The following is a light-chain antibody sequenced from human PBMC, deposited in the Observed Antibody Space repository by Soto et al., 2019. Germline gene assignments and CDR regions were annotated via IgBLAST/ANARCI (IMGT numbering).Light chain of an antibody. J-gene: IGLJ3*02. CDR3: QSYDSSLSAVV. CDR1: SSNIGADYD. CDR2: GNS. Sequence: QSVLTQPPSVSGAPGQRVTISCTGSSSNIGADYDVHWYQQLPGTAPKLLIYGNSNRPSGVPDRFSGSKPGTSASLAITGLQAEDEADYYCQSYDSSLSAVVFGGGTQLTVL. V-gene: IGLV1-40*01.